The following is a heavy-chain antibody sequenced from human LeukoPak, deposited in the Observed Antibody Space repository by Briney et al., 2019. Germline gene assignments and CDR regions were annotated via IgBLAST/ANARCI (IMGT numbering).Heavy chain of an antibody. J-gene: IGHJ5*02. CDR1: GGTFSSYA. CDR3: TRDPSVDYDLLPHWFDP. CDR2: IIPILGIA. Sequence: GASVKVSCKASGGTFSSYAISWVRLAPGQGLEWMGRIIPILGIANYAQKFQGRLTITADESTSTAYMELSSLTSEDTAVYYCTRDPSVDYDLLPHWFDPWGQGTLVTVSS. D-gene: IGHD3-9*01. V-gene: IGHV1-69*04.